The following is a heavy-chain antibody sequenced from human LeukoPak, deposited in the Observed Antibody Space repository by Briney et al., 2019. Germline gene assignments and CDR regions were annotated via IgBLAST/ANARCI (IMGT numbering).Heavy chain of an antibody. Sequence: SETLSLTCAAYGGSFSGYYWSWIRQPPGKGLEWIGEINHSGSTNYNPSLKSRVTISVDTSKNQFSLKLSSVTAADTAVYYCARDFRRPWGYWGQGTLVTVSS. D-gene: IGHD7-27*01. CDR3: ARDFRRPWGY. J-gene: IGHJ4*02. CDR1: GGSFSGYY. CDR2: INHSGST. V-gene: IGHV4-34*01.